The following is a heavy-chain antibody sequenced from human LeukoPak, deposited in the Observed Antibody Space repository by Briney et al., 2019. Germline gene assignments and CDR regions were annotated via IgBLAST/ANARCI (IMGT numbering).Heavy chain of an antibody. CDR1: GYSFTSYW. CDR3: ARRGYCSGGSCRTNTFDY. D-gene: IGHD2-15*01. V-gene: IGHV5-51*01. Sequence: GESLKISCQGSGYSFTSYWIGWVRPMPGKGLEWMGIIYPGDSDTRYSPSFQGQVTISADKSISTAYLQWSSLKASDTAMYYCARRGYCSGGSCRTNTFDYWGQGTLVTVSS. CDR2: IYPGDSDT. J-gene: IGHJ4*02.